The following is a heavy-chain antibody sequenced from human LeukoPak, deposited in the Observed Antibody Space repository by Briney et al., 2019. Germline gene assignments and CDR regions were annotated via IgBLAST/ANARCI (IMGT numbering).Heavy chain of an antibody. Sequence: SETLSLTCTVSGCSSNNYYWSWIRQSAGKGLEWIGRIYASGGTNYNPSLKSRVSMSVDTSKNQFSLRLRSVTAADTAVYYCARESGYYYDTSGYTFDYWGQGILVTVSS. J-gene: IGHJ4*02. CDR2: IYASGGT. CDR3: ARESGYYYDTSGYTFDY. V-gene: IGHV4-4*07. D-gene: IGHD3-22*01. CDR1: GCSSNNYY.